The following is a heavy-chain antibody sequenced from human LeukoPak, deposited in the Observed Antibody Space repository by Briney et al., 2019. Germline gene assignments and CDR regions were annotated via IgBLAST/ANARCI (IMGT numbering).Heavy chain of an antibody. D-gene: IGHD3-22*01. CDR2: ISDSGGRT. Sequence: GGSLRLSCAVSGVTLSNYGMSWVRQAPGKGLEWVAGISDSGGRTNYADSVKGRFTISRDNPKNSLYLQMNSLRAEDTAVYFCAKRGVVIRVILVGFHKEAYYFDSWGQGALGTVSS. CDR3: AKRGVVIRVILVGFHKEAYYFDS. J-gene: IGHJ4*02. V-gene: IGHV3-23*01. CDR1: GVTLSNYG.